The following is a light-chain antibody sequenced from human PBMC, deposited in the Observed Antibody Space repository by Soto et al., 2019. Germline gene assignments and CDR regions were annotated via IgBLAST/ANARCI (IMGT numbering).Light chain of an antibody. CDR2: LNSDGSH. CDR3: QTWGTGTHVV. CDR1: GGHSSYA. Sequence: QSVLTQSPSASASLGASVKLTCTLSGGHSSYAIAWHQQQPEKGPRYLMKLNSDGSHSKGDGIPDRFSGSSSGAERYLTISSLQSEDEADYYCQTWGTGTHVVFGGGTKVTVL. V-gene: IGLV4-69*01. J-gene: IGLJ2*01.